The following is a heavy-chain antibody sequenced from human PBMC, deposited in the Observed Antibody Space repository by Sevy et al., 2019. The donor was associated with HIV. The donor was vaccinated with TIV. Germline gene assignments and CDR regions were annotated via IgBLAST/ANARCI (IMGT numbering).Heavy chain of an antibody. V-gene: IGHV4-61*02. CDR1: GGSVTRGQFY. Sequence: SETLSLTCTVSGGSVTRGQFYWSWIRQPAGKGLEWIGRVHNTGSATYNPSLRNRVGMSIDTSKNQFSLVLSSVTAAAAADYDCARHVGDYVFRYFDLWGRGTLVTVSS. CDR3: ARHVGDYVFRYFDL. CDR2: VHNTGSA. D-gene: IGHD4-17*01. J-gene: IGHJ2*01.